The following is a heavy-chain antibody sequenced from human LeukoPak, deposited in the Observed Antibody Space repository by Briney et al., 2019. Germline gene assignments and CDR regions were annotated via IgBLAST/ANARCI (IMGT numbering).Heavy chain of an antibody. V-gene: IGHV4-59*01. CDR2: ICYSGST. Sequence: SETLSLTCTVSGGSISSNNWSWIRLPPSTGLERNGNICYSGSTNYNPSLRSRVTISVDTSKNQFSLKLSSVTAADTAMYYCARDRGSYPSEVSYCYGMDVWGQGTTVTVSS. CDR3: ARDRGSYPSEVSYCYGMDV. J-gene: IGHJ6*02. CDR1: GGSISSNN. D-gene: IGHD1-26*01.